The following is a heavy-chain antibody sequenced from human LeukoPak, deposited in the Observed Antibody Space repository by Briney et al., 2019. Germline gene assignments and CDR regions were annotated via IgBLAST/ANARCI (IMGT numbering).Heavy chain of an antibody. CDR2: IYYSGST. D-gene: IGHD3-16*01. Sequence: SETLSLTCTVSGGSISSSSYYWGWIRQPPGKGLEWIGSIYYSGSTYYNPSLKSRVTISVDTSKNQFSLKLSSVTAADTAVYYCARHGAVSPRYYFDYWGQGTLVTVSS. V-gene: IGHV4-39*01. CDR3: ARHGAVSPRYYFDY. CDR1: GGSISSSSYY. J-gene: IGHJ4*02.